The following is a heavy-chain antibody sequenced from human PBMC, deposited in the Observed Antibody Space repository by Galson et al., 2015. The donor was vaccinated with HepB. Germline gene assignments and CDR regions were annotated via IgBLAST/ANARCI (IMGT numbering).Heavy chain of an antibody. Sequence: SVKVSCKASGGTFSSYAISWVRQAPGQGLEWMGGIIPIFGTANYAQKFQGRVTITADESTSTAYMELSSLGSEDTAVYYCAKSRRGYCSGGSCQTFDYWGQGTLVTVSS. CDR3: AKSRRGYCSGGSCQTFDY. D-gene: IGHD2-15*01. J-gene: IGHJ4*02. CDR2: IIPIFGTA. V-gene: IGHV1-69*13. CDR1: GGTFSSYA.